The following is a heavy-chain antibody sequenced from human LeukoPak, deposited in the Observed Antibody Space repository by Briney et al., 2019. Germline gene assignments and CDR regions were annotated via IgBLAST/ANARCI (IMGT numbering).Heavy chain of an antibody. Sequence: KPSETLSLTCSVSGGSISSLYWSWIRQPPGKGLEWIGYIYYTGSTNYNPSLKSRVTMFVDMSKNQFSLRLSSVTAADTAVYYCARHRAYSSSSPFDYWGQGTPVTVSS. CDR1: GGSISSLY. V-gene: IGHV4-59*08. J-gene: IGHJ4*02. D-gene: IGHD6-6*01. CDR3: ARHRAYSSSSPFDY. CDR2: IYYTGST.